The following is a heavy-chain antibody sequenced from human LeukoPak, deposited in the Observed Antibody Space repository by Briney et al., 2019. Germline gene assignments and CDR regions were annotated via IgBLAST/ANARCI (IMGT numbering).Heavy chain of an antibody. Sequence: ASVKVSCKASGYTFTTYGISWVRQAPGQGLEWMGWISVYNGNTNYAQNLQGRVTMTTDTSTSTAYMELRSLRSDDTAVYYCARGIIGYYFDYWGQGTLVTVSS. J-gene: IGHJ4*02. D-gene: IGHD2-15*01. CDR3: ARGIIGYYFDY. CDR2: ISVYNGNT. CDR1: GYTFTTYG. V-gene: IGHV1-18*01.